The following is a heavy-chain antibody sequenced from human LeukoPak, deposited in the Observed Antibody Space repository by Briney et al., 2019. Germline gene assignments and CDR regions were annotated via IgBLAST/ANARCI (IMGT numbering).Heavy chain of an antibody. J-gene: IGHJ4*02. CDR1: GGSISSSSCY. V-gene: IGHV4-39*01. D-gene: IGHD5-24*01. Sequence: PSETLSLTCTVSGGSISSSSCYWGWIRQPPGKGLEWIGSIYYSGSTYYNPSLKSRVTISVDTSKNQFSLKLSSVTAADTAVYYCARTGVLATVYYFDYWGQGTLVTVSS. CDR3: ARTGVLATVYYFDY. CDR2: IYYSGST.